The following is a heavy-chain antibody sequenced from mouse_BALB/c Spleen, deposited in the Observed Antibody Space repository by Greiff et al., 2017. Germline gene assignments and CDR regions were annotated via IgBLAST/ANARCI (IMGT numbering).Heavy chain of an antibody. D-gene: IGHD2-10*01. Sequence: EVKLQESGGGLVQPGGSLKLSCAASGFTFSSYGMSWVRQTPDKRLELVATINSNGGSTYYPDSVKGRFTISRDNAKNTLYLQMSSLKSEDTAMYYCARDTYYGNFDYWGQGTTLTVSS. CDR1: GFTFSSYG. CDR2: INSNGGST. V-gene: IGHV5-6-3*01. J-gene: IGHJ2*01. CDR3: ARDTYYGNFDY.